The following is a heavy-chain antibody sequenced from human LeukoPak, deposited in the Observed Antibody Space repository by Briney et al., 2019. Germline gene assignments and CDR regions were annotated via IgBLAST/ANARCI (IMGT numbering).Heavy chain of an antibody. V-gene: IGHV1-24*01. CDR3: ATGKQLVDYYGMDV. CDR1: GYTLTELS. D-gene: IGHD2-2*01. J-gene: IGHJ6*02. Sequence: VASVKVSCKVSGYTLTELSMHWVRQAPGKGLEWMGGFDPEDGETIYAQKFQGRVTMTEDTSTDTAYMELSSLRSEDTAVYHCATGKQLVDYYGMDVWGQGTTVTVSS. CDR2: FDPEDGET.